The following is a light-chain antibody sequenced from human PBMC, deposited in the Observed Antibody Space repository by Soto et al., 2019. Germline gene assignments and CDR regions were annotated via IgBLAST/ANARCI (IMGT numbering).Light chain of an antibody. CDR2: DVS. V-gene: IGLV2-11*01. J-gene: IGLJ1*01. Sequence: QSVLTQSRSVSGSPGQSVTISCTGTSSDVGGYNYVSWYQQHPGKAPKLMIYDVSERPSGVPDRFSGSKSGNTASLTISGLQAEDEADYYCCSYAGSYTSDFGTGTKLTVL. CDR3: CSYAGSYTSD. CDR1: SSDVGGYNY.